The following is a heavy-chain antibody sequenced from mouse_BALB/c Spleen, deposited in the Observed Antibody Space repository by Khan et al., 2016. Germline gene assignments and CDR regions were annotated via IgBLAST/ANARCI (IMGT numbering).Heavy chain of an antibody. V-gene: IGHV14-3*02. J-gene: IGHJ4*01. D-gene: IGHD1-1*01. CDR1: GFNIKDTY. CDR3: ARSPFYYGNYYAMDD. CDR2: IDPANGNT. Sequence: EVQLQESGAELVKPGASVKLSCTASGFNIKDTYMHWVKQRPEQGLEWIGRIDPANGNTKYDPKFQGKATITADTSSNTAYLQLSSLTSEDTAVYYCARSPFYYGNYYAMDDWGQGTSVTVSS.